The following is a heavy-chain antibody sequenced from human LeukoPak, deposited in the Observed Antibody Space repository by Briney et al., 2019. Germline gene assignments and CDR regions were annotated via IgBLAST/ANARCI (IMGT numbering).Heavy chain of an antibody. CDR3: ATSGYGSRY. D-gene: IGHD3-10*01. CDR2: IYYSGST. Sequence: SETLSLTCTVSGGSISSSSYYWGWLRQPPGTGLEWLRSIYYSGSTYYNPSLKSRVTLSVDTSKNQFSLKLNSVTAADTAVYYCATSGYGSRYWGQGTLVTVSS. CDR1: GGSISSSSYY. V-gene: IGHV4-39*01. J-gene: IGHJ4*02.